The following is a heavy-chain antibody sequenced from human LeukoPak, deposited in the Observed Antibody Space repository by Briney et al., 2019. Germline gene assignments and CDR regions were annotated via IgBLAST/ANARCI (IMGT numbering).Heavy chain of an antibody. J-gene: IGHJ6*02. CDR3: GKTPYYYYGMDV. Sequence: GESLKISCEGSGSIFSSDWISWLRQMPGKGLEWMGRIDPSDSYTNYSPSFQGHVTISADKSISTAYLQWRSLKASDTAMYYCGKTPYYYYGMDVWGQGTTVTVSS. V-gene: IGHV5-10-1*01. CDR1: GSIFSSDW. CDR2: IDPSDSYT.